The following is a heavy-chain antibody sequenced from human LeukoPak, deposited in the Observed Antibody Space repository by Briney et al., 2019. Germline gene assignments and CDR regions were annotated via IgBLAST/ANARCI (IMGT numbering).Heavy chain of an antibody. D-gene: IGHD3-10*01. J-gene: IGHJ4*02. CDR2: ISGYNGKA. Sequence: ASVKVSCKASGYTFTSYGISWVRQAPGQGLEWMGWISGYNGKAKYAQKLQGRVTMTTDTSTSTAHMELRGLRSDDTAVYYCARDYRAVLLWFGELSNWGQGTLVTVSS. V-gene: IGHV1-18*01. CDR1: GYTFTSYG. CDR3: ARDYRAVLLWFGELSN.